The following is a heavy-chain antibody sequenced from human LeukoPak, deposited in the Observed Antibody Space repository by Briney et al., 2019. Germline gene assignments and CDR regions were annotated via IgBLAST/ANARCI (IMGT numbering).Heavy chain of an antibody. D-gene: IGHD3-22*01. V-gene: IGHV4-59*11. CDR1: GGSLSTHH. J-gene: IGHJ4*02. CDR2: ISDSGST. CDR3: ARGYDSSAYYPFNY. Sequence: SETLSLTCVVSGGSLSTHHWSWIRQSPGRGLEWIGYISDSGSTNYNPSLKSRVTISVDTSKNQFSLMPSSVTAADTAVYYCARGYDSSAYYPFNYWGQGTLVTVSS.